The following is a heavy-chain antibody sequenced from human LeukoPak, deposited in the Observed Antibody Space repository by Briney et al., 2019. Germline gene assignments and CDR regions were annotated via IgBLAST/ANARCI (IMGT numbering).Heavy chain of an antibody. CDR1: GGSFSGYY. CDR3: TRGHPLLDY. V-gene: IGHV4-34*01. D-gene: IGHD2-21*02. Sequence: SETLSLTCAVYGGSFSGYYWTWIRQPPGKGLEWIGEINHSGGTNYNPSLKSRVTISVDTSKNQFSLKLSSVTAADTAVYYCTRGHPLLDYWGQGTLVTVSS. CDR2: INHSGGT. J-gene: IGHJ4*02.